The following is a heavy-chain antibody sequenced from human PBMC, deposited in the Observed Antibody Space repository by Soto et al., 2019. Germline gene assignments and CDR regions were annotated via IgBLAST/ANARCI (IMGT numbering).Heavy chain of an antibody. CDR3: ARGRASGSYYLLDY. V-gene: IGHV1-8*01. Sequence: ASVKVSCKSSGNTFTSYDINWVRQATGHGLEWMGWINPNSGNIGYAQKFQGRVTMTRDTAIRTAYMEVSRLRSDDTAVYYCARGRASGSYYLLDYWGQGTLVTVSS. D-gene: IGHD3-10*01. CDR2: INPNSGNI. J-gene: IGHJ4*02. CDR1: GNTFTSYD.